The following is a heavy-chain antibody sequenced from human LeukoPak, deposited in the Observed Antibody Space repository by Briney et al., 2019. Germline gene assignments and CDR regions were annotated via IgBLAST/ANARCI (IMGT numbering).Heavy chain of an antibody. V-gene: IGHV3-30-3*01. J-gene: IGHJ4*02. CDR2: ISYDGSNK. CDR1: GFTFSSYA. CDR3: ASAPGYSSGWYLDY. D-gene: IGHD6-19*01. Sequence: PGRSLRLSCAASGFTFSSYAMHWVRQAPGKGLEWVAVISYDGSNKYYADSVKGRFTISSDNSKNTLYLQMNSLRAEDTAVYYCASAPGYSSGWYLDYWGQGTLVTVSS.